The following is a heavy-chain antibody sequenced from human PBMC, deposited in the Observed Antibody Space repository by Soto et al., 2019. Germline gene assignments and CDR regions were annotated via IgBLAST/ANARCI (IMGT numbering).Heavy chain of an antibody. J-gene: IGHJ4*02. V-gene: IGHV3-23*01. D-gene: IGHD3-22*01. CDR3: ARDQLRPGILYSLGVLLPEYGL. CDR2: ISVSGNNA. CDR1: GFAFSTFA. Sequence: TGGSLRLSCAASGFAFSTFAMTWVRQAPGKGLEWVAAISVSGNNAYYADSVKGRFTISRDNSQNSVFLQMSSLRADDTAVYYCARDQLRPGILYSLGVLLPEYGLWGQGTLVTVS.